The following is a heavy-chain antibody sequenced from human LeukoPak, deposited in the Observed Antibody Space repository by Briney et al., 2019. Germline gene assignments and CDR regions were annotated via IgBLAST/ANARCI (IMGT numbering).Heavy chain of an antibody. D-gene: IGHD6-13*01. J-gene: IGHJ5*02. Sequence: SETLSLTCTVSGGSISSSSYYWGWIRQPPGKGLEWIGEINHSGSTNYNPSLKSRVTISVDTSKNQFSLKLSSVTAADTAVYYCARAGRYGSSWYGVGNWFDPWGQGTLVTVSS. CDR1: GGSISSSSYY. CDR3: ARAGRYGSSWYGVGNWFDP. V-gene: IGHV4-39*07. CDR2: INHSGST.